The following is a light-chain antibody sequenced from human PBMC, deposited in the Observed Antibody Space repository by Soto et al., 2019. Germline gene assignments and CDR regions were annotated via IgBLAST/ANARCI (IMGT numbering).Light chain of an antibody. Sequence: QSVLTQPPSVSGAPGQRVTISCTGSSSNIGAGYDVYWYQHLPGTAPKLLIYGNRNRPPGVPDRFSGSKSGTSASRAITGLQAEDEADYYCQSYDSSLSGSVFGGGTQLTVL. J-gene: IGLJ3*02. V-gene: IGLV1-40*01. CDR2: GNR. CDR1: SSNIGAGYD. CDR3: QSYDSSLSGSV.